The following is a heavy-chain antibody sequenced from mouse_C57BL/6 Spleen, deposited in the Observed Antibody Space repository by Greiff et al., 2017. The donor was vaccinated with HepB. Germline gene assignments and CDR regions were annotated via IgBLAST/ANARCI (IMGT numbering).Heavy chain of an antibody. CDR2: INPSTGGT. V-gene: IGHV1-42*01. CDR1: GYSFTGYY. CDR3: ARGGRDVGYFDV. D-gene: IGHD3-3*01. Sequence: EVQLQQSGPELVKPGASVKISCKASGYSFTGYYMNWVKQSPEKSLEWIGEINPSTGGTTYNQKFKAKATLTVDKSSSTAYMQLKSLTSEDSAVYYCARGGRDVGYFDVWGTGTTVTVSS. J-gene: IGHJ1*03.